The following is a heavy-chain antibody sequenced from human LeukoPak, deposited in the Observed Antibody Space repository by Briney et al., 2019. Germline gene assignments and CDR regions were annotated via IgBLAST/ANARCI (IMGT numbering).Heavy chain of an antibody. CDR2: MKSNNGHT. D-gene: IGHD7-27*01. CDR3: ARGPPNWGMVGY. V-gene: IGHV1-8*02. Sequence: ASVKVSCTASGGTFSSYAINWVRQATGQGLEWMGWMKSNNGHTGYAQKFQGRVTMTRDTSISTAYMELSSLTFEDTAVYYCARGPPNWGMVGYWGQGTLVTVSS. J-gene: IGHJ4*02. CDR1: GGTFSSYA.